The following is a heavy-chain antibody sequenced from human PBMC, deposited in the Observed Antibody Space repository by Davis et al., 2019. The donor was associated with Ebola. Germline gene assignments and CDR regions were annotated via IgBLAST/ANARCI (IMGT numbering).Heavy chain of an antibody. J-gene: IGHJ4*02. CDR1: GFAFSNHD. Sequence: GGSLRLSCAASGFAFSNHDMSWVRQAPGKGLQWVSSMSDKGVVTYYADPVKGRFTISRDNSKSTLYLQMNSLRAEDTAIYYCARRRTSVDFWGQGTLVTVSS. CDR2: MSDKGVVT. CDR3: ARRRTSVDF. V-gene: IGHV3-23*01.